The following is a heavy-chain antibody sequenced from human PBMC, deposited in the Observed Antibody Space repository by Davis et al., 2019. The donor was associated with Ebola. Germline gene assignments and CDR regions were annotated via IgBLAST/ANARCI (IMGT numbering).Heavy chain of an antibody. Sequence: MPSETLSLTCAVSGGSIRSSNWWSWVRQPPGKGLEWIGEIYHSGSTNYNPSLKSRVTISVDRSKNQFHLKLSSVTAADTAVYYWARGQWLVLWFDPWGQGTLVTVSS. V-gene: IGHV4-4*02. CDR1: GGSIRSSNW. D-gene: IGHD6-19*01. CDR3: ARGQWLVLWFDP. CDR2: IYHSGST. J-gene: IGHJ5*02.